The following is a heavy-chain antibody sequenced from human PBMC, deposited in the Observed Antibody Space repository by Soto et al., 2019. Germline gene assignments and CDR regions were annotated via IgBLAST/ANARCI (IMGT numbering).Heavy chain of an antibody. CDR3: ARLQQQLDGDVY. D-gene: IGHD6-13*01. CDR1: GGTFSSYA. CDR2: IIPIFGTA. V-gene: IGHV1-69*13. Sequence: SVKVSCKASGGTFSSYAISWERQAPGQGLEWMGGIIPIFGTANYAQKFQGRVTITADESTSTAYMELSSLRSEDTAVYYCARLQQQLDGDVYWGQGTLVTVSS. J-gene: IGHJ4*02.